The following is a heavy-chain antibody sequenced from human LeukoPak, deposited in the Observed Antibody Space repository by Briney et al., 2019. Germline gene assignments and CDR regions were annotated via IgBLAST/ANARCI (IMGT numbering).Heavy chain of an antibody. CDR3: TTDPTTLYYYDSSGSPYYYYYGMDV. CDR2: IKSKTDGGTT. D-gene: IGHD3-22*01. Sequence: PGGSLRLSCAASGFTFSNAWMSWIRQAPGKGLEWVGRIKSKTDGGTTDYAAPVKGRFTISRDDSKNTLYLQMNSLKTEDTAVYYCTTDPTTLYYYDSSGSPYYYYYGMDVWGQGTTVTVSS. V-gene: IGHV3-15*01. CDR1: GFTFSNAW. J-gene: IGHJ6*02.